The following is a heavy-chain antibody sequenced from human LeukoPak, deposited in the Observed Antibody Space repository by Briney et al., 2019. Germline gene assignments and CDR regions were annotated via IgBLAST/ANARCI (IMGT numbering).Heavy chain of an antibody. J-gene: IGHJ6*03. CDR1: GGSISSYY. CDR3: ARYMAYSSSWSYYYYMDV. V-gene: IGHV4-4*07. CDR2: IYTSGST. D-gene: IGHD6-13*01. Sequence: SETLSLTCTVSGGSISSYYWSWVRQPAGKGLEWIGRIYTSGSTNYNPSLKSRVTISVDKSKNQFSLKLNSVTAADTAVYYCARYMAYSSSWSYYYYMDVWGKGTTVTVSS.